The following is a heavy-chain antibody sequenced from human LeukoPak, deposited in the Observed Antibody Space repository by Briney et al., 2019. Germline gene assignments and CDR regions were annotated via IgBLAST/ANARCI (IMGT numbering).Heavy chain of an antibody. CDR2: TNPSSGGT. V-gene: IGHV1-2*02. CDR3: ARVEGFGEKTKDMDV. CDR1: GYTFTGSY. J-gene: IGHJ6*02. Sequence: ASVKVSCKASGYTFTGSYIHWVRQAPGQGLEWMGWTNPSSGGTNYAQKFQGRVTMTRDTSISTAYMELSRLRSDDTAVYYCARVEGFGEKTKDMDVWGQGTTVTVSS. D-gene: IGHD3-10*01.